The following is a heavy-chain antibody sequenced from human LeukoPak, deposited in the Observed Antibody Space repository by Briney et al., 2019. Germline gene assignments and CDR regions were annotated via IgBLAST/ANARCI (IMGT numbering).Heavy chain of an antibody. Sequence: GGSLRLSCAASGFTFDDYTMHWVRQAPGKGLEWVSLINWDGGSTYYADSVKGRFTISRDNSKNSLYLQMNSLRTEDTALYYCAKDAYGISGISSGFMDYWGQGTLVTVSS. CDR3: AKDAYGISGISSGFMDY. D-gene: IGHD1-14*01. V-gene: IGHV3-43*01. CDR1: GFTFDDYT. J-gene: IGHJ4*02. CDR2: INWDGGST.